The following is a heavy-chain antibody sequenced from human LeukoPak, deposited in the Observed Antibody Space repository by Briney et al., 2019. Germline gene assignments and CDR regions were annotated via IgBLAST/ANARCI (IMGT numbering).Heavy chain of an antibody. J-gene: IGHJ4*02. Sequence: SETLSLTCTVSGGSISSYYWSWIRQPPGKGLEWIGYIYYSGSTNYNPSLKSRVTISVDTSKNQFSLKLSSVTAADTAVYYCARDVSGAYFDYWGQGTLVTVSS. CDR1: GGSISSYY. D-gene: IGHD1-26*01. CDR2: IYYSGST. CDR3: ARDVSGAYFDY. V-gene: IGHV4-59*01.